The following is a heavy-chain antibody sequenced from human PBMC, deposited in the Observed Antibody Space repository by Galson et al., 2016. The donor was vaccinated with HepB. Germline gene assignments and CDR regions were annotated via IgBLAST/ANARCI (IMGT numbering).Heavy chain of an antibody. D-gene: IGHD3-10*01. V-gene: IGHV3-43*01. J-gene: IGHJ6*02. CDR1: GFTFDDYT. CDR3: GKDWGSLWESSGKGMDV. Sequence: SLRLSCAASGFTFDDYTMHWVRHVPGKGLEWVALISWDGRSPDSADSVRGRFTISRDNRQNILYLQMNSLTTDDTALYYCGKDWGSLWESSGKGMDVWGQGTTVIVAS. CDR2: ISWDGRSP.